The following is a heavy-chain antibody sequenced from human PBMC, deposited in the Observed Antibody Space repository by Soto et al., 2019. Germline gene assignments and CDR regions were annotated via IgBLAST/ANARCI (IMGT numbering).Heavy chain of an antibody. Sequence: PGGSLRLSCAASGFTFSSYAMSWVRQAPGKGLEWVSTISGSGGNAYYADSVKGRFSISRDNSNNTLLLQMNSLRADDTAVYYCAKDGASGSYPPYYIFGMDVWGQGTTVTVSS. CDR1: GFTFSSYA. CDR3: AKDGASGSYPPYYIFGMDV. D-gene: IGHD1-26*01. CDR2: ISGSGGNA. V-gene: IGHV3-23*01. J-gene: IGHJ6*02.